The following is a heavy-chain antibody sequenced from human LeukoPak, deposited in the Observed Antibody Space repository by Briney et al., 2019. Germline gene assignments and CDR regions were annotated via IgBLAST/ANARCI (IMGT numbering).Heavy chain of an antibody. CDR2: IYTSGST. D-gene: IGHD3-22*01. CDR3: ARDGYYDSSGYYFWLDY. J-gene: IGHJ4*02. Sequence: NPSETLSLTCTVSGGSISSYYWSWIRQPAGKGLEWIGRIYTSGSTNYNPSLKSRVTMSVDTSKNQFSLRLSSVTAADTAVYYCARDGYYDSSGYYFWLDYWGQGTLVTVSS. V-gene: IGHV4-4*07. CDR1: GGSISSYY.